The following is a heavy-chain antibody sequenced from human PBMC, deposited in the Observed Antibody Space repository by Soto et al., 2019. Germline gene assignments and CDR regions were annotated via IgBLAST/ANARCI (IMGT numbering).Heavy chain of an antibody. CDR2: IYYSGST. D-gene: IGHD4-4*01. CDR3: ARVDDYSNDIFDY. CDR1: GGSISSYY. J-gene: IGHJ4*02. Sequence: SETLSLTCTVSGGSISSYYWSWIRQPPGKGLEWIGYIYYSGSTNYNPSLKSRVTISVDTSKNQFSLKLSSVTAADTAVYYCARVDDYSNDIFDYWGQGTLVTVFS. V-gene: IGHV4-59*01.